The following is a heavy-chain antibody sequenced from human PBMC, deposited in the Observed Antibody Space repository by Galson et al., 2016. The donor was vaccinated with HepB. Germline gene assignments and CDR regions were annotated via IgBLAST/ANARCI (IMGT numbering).Heavy chain of an antibody. CDR3: ASSGRYFDGLLER. V-gene: IGHV1-2*02. J-gene: IGHJ4*02. CDR1: GYTFGGYY. CDR2: INPNSGGT. Sequence: SVKVSCKASGYTFGGYYIHWVRQAPGQGLEYMGWINPNSGGTNSAQKFQGRVTMTRDTSIRTAYMELRTLRSDDAAVYYCASSGRYFDGLLERWGQGTLVTVSS. D-gene: IGHD3-9*01.